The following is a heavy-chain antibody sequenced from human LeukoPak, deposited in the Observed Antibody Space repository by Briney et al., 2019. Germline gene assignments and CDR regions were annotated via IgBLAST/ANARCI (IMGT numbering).Heavy chain of an antibody. D-gene: IGHD5-12*01. V-gene: IGHV1-18*01. Sequence: ASVKVSRKASGSPFTNYDVTWVRQSPGQGLEWMGRISAYNGNTNYAQKLQGRVTMTTDTSTSTAYMELRGLRSDDTAVYFCARAGAGATVFYWGQGTLVTVSS. CDR3: ARAGAGATVFY. CDR1: GSPFTNYD. J-gene: IGHJ4*02. CDR2: ISAYNGNT.